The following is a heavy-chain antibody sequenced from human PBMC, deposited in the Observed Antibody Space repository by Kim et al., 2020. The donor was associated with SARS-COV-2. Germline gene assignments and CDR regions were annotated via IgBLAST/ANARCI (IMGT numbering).Heavy chain of an antibody. J-gene: IGHJ4*02. V-gene: IGHV3-21*01. CDR2: I. D-gene: IGHD6-13*01. CDR3: TKGGTEQQPYDY. Sequence: IYYADSVKGGFTISRDNALNSLYLQINSLRAEDTDIYYCTKGGTEQQPYDYWGQGTLVTVSS.